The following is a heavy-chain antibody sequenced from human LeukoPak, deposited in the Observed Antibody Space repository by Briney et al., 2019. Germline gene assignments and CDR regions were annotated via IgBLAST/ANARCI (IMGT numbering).Heavy chain of an antibody. CDR1: GGTFSSYA. Sequence: EASVKVSCKASGGTFSSYAISWVRQAPGQGLEWMGGNIPIFGTANYAQKFQGRVTITADESTSTAYMELSSLRSEDTAVYYCARTPPDYGGNYYFDYWGQGTLVTVSS. CDR3: ARTPPDYGGNYYFDY. V-gene: IGHV1-69*01. CDR2: NIPIFGTA. D-gene: IGHD4-23*01. J-gene: IGHJ4*02.